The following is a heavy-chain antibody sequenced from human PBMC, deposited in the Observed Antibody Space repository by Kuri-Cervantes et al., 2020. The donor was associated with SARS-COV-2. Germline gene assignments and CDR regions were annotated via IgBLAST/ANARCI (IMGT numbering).Heavy chain of an antibody. CDR1: GFSFSSSA. D-gene: IGHD4-17*01. V-gene: IGHV3-30*02. CDR2: VGYDGSYK. J-gene: IGHJ4*02. CDR3: AKEGGDGDYADYYFDY. Sequence: GESLKISCAASGFSFSSSAMHWVRRAPGTGLEWVAYVGYDGSYKFYAESVEGRFTISRDNSKNTLYLQTNSLRAEDTAVYYCAKEGGDGDYADYYFDYWGQGTLVTVSS.